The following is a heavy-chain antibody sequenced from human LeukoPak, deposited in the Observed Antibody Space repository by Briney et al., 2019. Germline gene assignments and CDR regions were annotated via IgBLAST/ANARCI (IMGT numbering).Heavy chain of an antibody. D-gene: IGHD6-6*01. CDR2: INPNSGGT. Sequence: GASVKVSCKASGYTFTGYYMHWVRQAPGQGLEWMGWINPNSGGTNYAQKFQGRVTMTRDTSISTAYMELSRLRSDGTAVYYCARDPSIAARQTKNRVYFQHWGQGTLVTVSS. CDR3: ARDPSIAARQTKNRVYFQH. V-gene: IGHV1-2*02. J-gene: IGHJ1*01. CDR1: GYTFTGYY.